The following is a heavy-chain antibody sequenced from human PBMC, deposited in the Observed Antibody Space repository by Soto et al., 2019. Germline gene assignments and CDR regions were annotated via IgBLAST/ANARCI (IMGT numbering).Heavy chain of an antibody. V-gene: IGHV3-74*01. Sequence: VGSLRLSCAASGFTFHNYAMHWVRQAPGKGLVWVSRINSDGSRTSYADSAKGRFTISRDNAKNTVYLQMNSLRAEDTAVYYCARGDGDYYDGNGYLGRHWGQGTLVTVSS. CDR2: INSDGSRT. CDR3: ARGDGDYYDGNGYLGRH. D-gene: IGHD3-22*01. J-gene: IGHJ4*02. CDR1: GFTFHNYA.